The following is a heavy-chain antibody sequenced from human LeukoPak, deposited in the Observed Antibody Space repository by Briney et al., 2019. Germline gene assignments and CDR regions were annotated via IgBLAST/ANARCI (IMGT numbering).Heavy chain of an antibody. CDR2: ISAYNGNT. CDR1: GYTFTSYG. CDR3: ARGSCVTHAGIAVAGTCSYYYGMDV. Sequence: GASVKVSCKASGYTFTSYGISWVRQAPGQGLEWMGWISAYNGNTNYAQKLQGRVTMTTDTSTSTAYMELRSLRSDDTAVYYCARGSCVTHAGIAVAGTCSYYYGMDVWGQGTTVTVSS. V-gene: IGHV1-18*01. D-gene: IGHD6-19*01. J-gene: IGHJ6*02.